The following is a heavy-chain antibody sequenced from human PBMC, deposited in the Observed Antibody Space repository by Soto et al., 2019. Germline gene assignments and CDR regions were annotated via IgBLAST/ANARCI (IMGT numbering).Heavy chain of an antibody. CDR3: ARTGSTHYYYGMDV. CDR1: GGSFSGYY. V-gene: IGHV4-34*01. D-gene: IGHD6-13*01. J-gene: IGHJ6*02. Sequence: TLSLTCAVYGGSFSGYYWSWIRQPPGKGLEWIGEINHSGSTNYNPSLKSRVTISVDTSKNQFSLKLSSVTAADTAVYYCARTGSTHYYYGMDVWGQGTTVTVSS. CDR2: INHSGST.